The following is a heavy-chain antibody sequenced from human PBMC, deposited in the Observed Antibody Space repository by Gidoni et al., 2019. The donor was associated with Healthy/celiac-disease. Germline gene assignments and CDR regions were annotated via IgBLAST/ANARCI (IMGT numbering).Heavy chain of an antibody. Sequence: QVQLVQSGAEVKKPGSSVKVSCKASGGTFSSYAISWVRQAPGQGLEWMGGIIPIFGIANYAQKFQGRVTITADKSTSTAYMELSSLRSEDTAVYYCARDPTSVRATHHDAFDIWGQGTMVTVSS. CDR2: IIPIFGIA. CDR3: ARDPTSVRATHHDAFDI. CDR1: GGTFSSYA. D-gene: IGHD1-26*01. V-gene: IGHV1-69*17. J-gene: IGHJ3*02.